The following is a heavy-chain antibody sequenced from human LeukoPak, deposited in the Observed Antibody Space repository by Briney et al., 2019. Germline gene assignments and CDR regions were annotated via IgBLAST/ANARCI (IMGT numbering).Heavy chain of an antibody. CDR1: GYTLTELS. Sequence: ASVKVSCKVSGYTLTELSMHWVRQAPRKGLEWMGGFDPEDGETIYAQKFQGRVTMTEDTSTDTAYMELSSLRSEDTAVYYCATVGRPGYYYDSSGSDYWGQGTLVTVSS. V-gene: IGHV1-24*01. CDR2: FDPEDGET. D-gene: IGHD3-22*01. CDR3: ATVGRPGYYYDSSGSDY. J-gene: IGHJ4*02.